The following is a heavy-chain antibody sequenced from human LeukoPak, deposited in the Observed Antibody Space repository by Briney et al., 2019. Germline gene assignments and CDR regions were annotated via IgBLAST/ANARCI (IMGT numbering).Heavy chain of an antibody. CDR2: ISWNSKNV. CDR1: GFTFDDYA. J-gene: IGHJ4*02. D-gene: IGHD2-15*01. V-gene: IGHV3-9*01. CDR3: ARDLGWLLLDY. Sequence: PGRSLRLSCAASGFTFDDYAMHWVRQSPGKGLEWVSGISWNSKNVGYADSVKGRFTISRDNAKNSVYLQMNSLGVEDTAVYYCARDLGWLLLDYWGQGTLVTVSS.